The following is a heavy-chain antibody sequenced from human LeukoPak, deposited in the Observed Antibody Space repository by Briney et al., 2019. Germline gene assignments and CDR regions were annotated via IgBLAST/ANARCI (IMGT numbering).Heavy chain of an antibody. CDR1: GITFRNYG. CDR3: ATSRGSYYMDV. V-gene: IGHV3-33*01. Sequence: PGGSLRLSCAASGITFRNYGFHWVRQAPGKGLEWVAIIWYDESNEYYADSVKGRFTISRDNSKNTLYLQMNSLRAEDTAVYYCATSRGSYYMDVWGKGTTVTVSS. CDR2: IWYDESNE. J-gene: IGHJ6*03. D-gene: IGHD1-26*01.